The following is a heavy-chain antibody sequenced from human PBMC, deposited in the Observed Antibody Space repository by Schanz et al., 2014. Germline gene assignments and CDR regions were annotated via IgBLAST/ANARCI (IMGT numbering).Heavy chain of an antibody. Sequence: QVQLVQSGPEVKKPGASVRVSCQASGYTFVGYYIHWLRQAPGQGLEWMGWINPTTGNPGYAQGFTGRFVFSFDTSVSTAYLQISGLKAEDTAVYYCARARYGLDVWGQGTVVTVSS. CDR2: INPTTGNP. D-gene: IGHD3-16*01. CDR1: GYTFVGYY. J-gene: IGHJ3*01. V-gene: IGHV7-4-1*02. CDR3: ARARYGLDV.